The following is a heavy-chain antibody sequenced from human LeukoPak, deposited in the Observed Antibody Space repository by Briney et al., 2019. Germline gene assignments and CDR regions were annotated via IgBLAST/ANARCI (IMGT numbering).Heavy chain of an antibody. CDR1: GFTFSTYE. CDR2: ISSSGSTR. J-gene: IGHJ5*02. V-gene: IGHV3-48*03. D-gene: IGHD3-10*01. CDR3: ARDRRFGEQYNWFDP. Sequence: GSLRLSCAVSGFTFSTYEMNWVRQAPGKGLEWVSYISSSGSTRYYADSVKGRFTISRDNAKNSLYLQMNSLRAEDTAVYYCARDRRFGEQYNWFDPWGQGTLVTVSS.